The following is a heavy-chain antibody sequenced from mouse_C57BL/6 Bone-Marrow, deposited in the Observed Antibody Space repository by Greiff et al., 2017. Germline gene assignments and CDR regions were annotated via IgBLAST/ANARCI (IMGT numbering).Heavy chain of an antibody. J-gene: IGHJ3*01. Sequence: VQLQQSGAELAKPGASVKLSCKASGYTFTSYWMHWVKQRPGQGLEWIGYINPSSGYTKYNQKFKDKAPLTADQSSSTAYIQLSSLTYEDSAVYYCASLYYCNAYCGQGTLVTVSA. CDR2: INPSSGYT. V-gene: IGHV1-7*01. CDR1: GYTFTSYW. CDR3: ASLYYCNAY. D-gene: IGHD2-1*01.